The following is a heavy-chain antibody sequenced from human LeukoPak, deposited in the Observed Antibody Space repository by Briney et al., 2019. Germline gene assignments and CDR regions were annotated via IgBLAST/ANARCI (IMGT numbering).Heavy chain of an antibody. D-gene: IGHD2-15*01. V-gene: IGHV4-31*02. CDR2: ISYRGST. J-gene: IGHJ4*02. CDR1: GGSISNSGGFY. Sequence: PSETLSLTCTVSGGSISNSGGFYWSWIRQHPGDGLEWIGFISYRGSTYYNPSLKCRVSMSVDTSRSQFPLRLTSVTDEDTAVYYCARISQSSGGFYYWGQGTLVTVSS. CDR3: ARISQSSGGFYY.